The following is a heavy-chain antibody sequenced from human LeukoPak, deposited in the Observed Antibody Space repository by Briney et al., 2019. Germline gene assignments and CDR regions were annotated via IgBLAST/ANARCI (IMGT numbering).Heavy chain of an antibody. CDR2: ILQSGST. Sequence: PSETLSLTCAVSGDSISSNYWWSWVRQSPGKGLEWIGEILQSGSTNYNPSLRSRVTISIDKSKNQFSLNLSSVTAADTAVYYCARDGSSGWDTDAFDIWGQGTMVTVSS. D-gene: IGHD6-19*01. V-gene: IGHV4-4*02. CDR3: ARDGSSGWDTDAFDI. J-gene: IGHJ3*02. CDR1: GDSISSNYW.